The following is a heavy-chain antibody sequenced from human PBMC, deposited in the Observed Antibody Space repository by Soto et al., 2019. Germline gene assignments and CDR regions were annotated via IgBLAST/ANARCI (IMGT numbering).Heavy chain of an antibody. CDR3: ARVSCSSTSCYGH. V-gene: IGHV1-8*01. CDR2: MKPNSGDT. Sequence: QVQLVQSGAEVKKPGASVKVSCKASGYNFTSYDINWVRQAAGQGLEWMGWMKPNSGDTDSAQKFQGRVTMTRSTSISTAYMELSSMRSEDTAVYYCARVSCSSTSCYGHWGQGTLVTVSS. D-gene: IGHD2-2*01. J-gene: IGHJ4*02. CDR1: GYNFTSYD.